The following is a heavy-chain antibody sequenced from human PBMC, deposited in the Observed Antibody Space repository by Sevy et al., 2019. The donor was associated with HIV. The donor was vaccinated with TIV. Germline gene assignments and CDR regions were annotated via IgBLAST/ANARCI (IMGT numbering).Heavy chain of an antibody. V-gene: IGHV3-30-3*01. CDR3: ARDGGGRGYYDSSSYYYYFDY. Sequence: GGSLRLSCAASGFTFSSYAMHWVRQAPGKGLEWVAVISYDGSNKYYADSVKGRFTISRDNSKNTLYLQMNSLRAEDTAVYYCARDGGGRGYYDSSSYYYYFDYWGQGTLVTVSS. D-gene: IGHD3-22*01. CDR2: ISYDGSNK. CDR1: GFTFSSYA. J-gene: IGHJ4*02.